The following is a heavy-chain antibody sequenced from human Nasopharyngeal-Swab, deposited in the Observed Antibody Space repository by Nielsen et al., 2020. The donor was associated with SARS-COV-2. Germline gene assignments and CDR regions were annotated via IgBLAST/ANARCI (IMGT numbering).Heavy chain of an antibody. J-gene: IGHJ4*02. Sequence: RQAPGKALEWLALIYWDDDKRYSPSLKSRLTITKDTSKNQVVLTMTNMDPVYTATYYCAHGSSTFDYWGQGTLVTVSS. CDR3: AHGSSTFDY. CDR2: IYWDDDK. D-gene: IGHD2-15*01. V-gene: IGHV2-5*02.